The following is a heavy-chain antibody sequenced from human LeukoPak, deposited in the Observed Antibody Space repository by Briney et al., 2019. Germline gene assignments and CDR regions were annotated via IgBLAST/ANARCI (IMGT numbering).Heavy chain of an antibody. D-gene: IGHD2-15*01. CDR1: GFTFSSNA. Sequence: WGSLRLSCAASGFTFSSNAMTWVRQPPGQRLEWVSAIIGDGRTTYFADFVKGRSTVSREDSTNKRHLQMISLRAEDTAVYYCAKSYCSGGSCYSDLLYHFDSSGHG. J-gene: IGHJ4*01. V-gene: IGHV3-23*01. CDR3: AKSYCSGGSCYSDLLYHFDS. CDR2: IIGDGRTT.